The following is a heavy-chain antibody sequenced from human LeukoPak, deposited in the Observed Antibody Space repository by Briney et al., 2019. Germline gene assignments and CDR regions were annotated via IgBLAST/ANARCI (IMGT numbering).Heavy chain of an antibody. Sequence: ASVKVSCKASGYTFTSYDINWVRQATGQGLEWMGRINPNSGGTNYAQKFQGRVTMTRDTSISTAYMELSRLRSDDTAVYYCARTPWLVLAFDIWGQGTMVTVSS. CDR1: GYTFTSYD. CDR2: INPNSGGT. V-gene: IGHV1-2*06. CDR3: ARTPWLVLAFDI. D-gene: IGHD6-19*01. J-gene: IGHJ3*02.